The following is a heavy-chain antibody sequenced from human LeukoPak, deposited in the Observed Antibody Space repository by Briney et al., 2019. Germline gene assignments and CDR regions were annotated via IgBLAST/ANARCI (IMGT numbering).Heavy chain of an antibody. J-gene: IGHJ4*02. CDR1: GGSISSTFYY. D-gene: IGHD1-26*01. Sequence: SETLSLTCSVSGGSISSTFYYWGWIRQPPGKGLEWIGSIYYSGSTYYNPSLKSRVTISVDTSKNQFSLKLSAVTAADTAVYYCASPYSGNSPFDYWGQGTLVTVYS. V-gene: IGHV4-39*01. CDR3: ASPYSGNSPFDY. CDR2: IYYSGST.